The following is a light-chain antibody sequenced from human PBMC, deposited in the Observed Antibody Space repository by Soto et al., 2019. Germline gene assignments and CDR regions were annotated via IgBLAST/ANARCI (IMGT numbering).Light chain of an antibody. J-gene: IGKJ5*01. CDR3: QQYNNSPIT. CDR1: LSVSSN. Sequence: EIVMTQSPATLSVSPGERATLSCRASLSVSSNLAWYQQKPGQAPRLLIYGASTRATGIPARFSGSGSGTEFTLPISSLQSEDFAVYYCQQYNNSPITFGQGTRLEIK. V-gene: IGKV3-15*01. CDR2: GAS.